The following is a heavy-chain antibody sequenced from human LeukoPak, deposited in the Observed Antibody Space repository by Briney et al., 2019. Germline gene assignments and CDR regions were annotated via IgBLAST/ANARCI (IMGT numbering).Heavy chain of an antibody. D-gene: IGHD1-26*01. CDR3: ARDIVGATTSRAQYDAFDI. CDR2: INHSGST. CDR1: GGSFSGYY. J-gene: IGHJ3*02. V-gene: IGHV4-34*01. Sequence: PSETLSLTCAVYGGSFSGYYWSWIRQPPGKGLEWIGEINHSGSTNYNPSLKSRVTISVDTSKNQFSLKLSSVTAADTAVYYCARDIVGATTSRAQYDAFDIWGQGTMVTVSS.